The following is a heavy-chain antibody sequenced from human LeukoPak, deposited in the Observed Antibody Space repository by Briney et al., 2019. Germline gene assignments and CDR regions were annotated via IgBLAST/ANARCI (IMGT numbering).Heavy chain of an antibody. Sequence: ASVKVSCKASGYTFTSYYKHWVRQAPGQGLEWMGIINPSGGSTSYAQKFQGRVTMTRDMSTSTVYMELSSLRSEDTAVYYCASFPGSFVIYYDSSGYSGDAFDIWGQGTMVTVSS. J-gene: IGHJ3*02. CDR1: GYTFTSYY. CDR3: ASFPGSFVIYYDSSGYSGDAFDI. D-gene: IGHD3-22*01. CDR2: INPSGGST. V-gene: IGHV1-46*01.